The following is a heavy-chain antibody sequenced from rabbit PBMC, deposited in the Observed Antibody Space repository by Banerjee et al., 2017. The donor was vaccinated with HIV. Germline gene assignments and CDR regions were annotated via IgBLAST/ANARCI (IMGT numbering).Heavy chain of an antibody. J-gene: IGHJ3*01. CDR3: ARDITGTGRYTGYL. V-gene: IGHV1S40*01. CDR2: INTSSGNT. D-gene: IGHD7-1*01. Sequence: WVRQAPGKGLEWIACINTSSGNTVYASWAKGRFTISKTSSTTVTLQMTSLTAADTATYFCARDITGTGRYTGYLWGQGTLVTVS.